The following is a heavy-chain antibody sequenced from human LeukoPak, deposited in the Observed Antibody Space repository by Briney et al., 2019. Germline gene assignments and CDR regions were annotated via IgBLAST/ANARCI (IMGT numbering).Heavy chain of an antibody. CDR3: AREGVAVASFDY. V-gene: IGHV3-9*01. Sequence: GGSLRLSCAASGFTFDDYAKHWVRQGPGKGLEWVSGISWNSGSIGYADSVKGRFTISRDNAKNSLYLQMNSLRAEDTAVYYCAREGVAVASFDYWGQGTLVTVSS. D-gene: IGHD6-19*01. J-gene: IGHJ4*02. CDR2: ISWNSGSI. CDR1: GFTFDDYA.